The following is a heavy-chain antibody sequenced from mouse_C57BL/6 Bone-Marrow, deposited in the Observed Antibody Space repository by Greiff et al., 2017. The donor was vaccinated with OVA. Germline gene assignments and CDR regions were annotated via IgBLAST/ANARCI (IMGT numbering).Heavy chain of an antibody. CDR3: ATYYYGSSPLYYAMDY. V-gene: IGHV1-64*01. CDR2: IHPNSGST. D-gene: IGHD1-1*01. J-gene: IGHJ4*01. CDR1: GYTFTSYW. Sequence: LQQPGAELVKPGASVKLSCKASGYTFTSYWMHWVKQRPGQGLEWIGMIHPNSGSTNYNEKFKSKATLTVDKSSSTAYMQLSSLTSEDSAVYYCATYYYGSSPLYYAMDYWGQGTSVTVSS.